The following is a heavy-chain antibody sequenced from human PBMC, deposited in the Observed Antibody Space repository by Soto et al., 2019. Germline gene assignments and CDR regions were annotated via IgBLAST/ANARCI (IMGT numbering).Heavy chain of an antibody. D-gene: IGHD5-12*01. CDR2: INHSGST. V-gene: IGHV4-34*01. CDR1: GGSFSCYY. J-gene: IGHJ6*02. CDR3: ARGCKWPSYYYGMDV. Sequence: PSETLSLTCAVYGGSFSCYYWSWIRQPPGKGLEWIGEINHSGSTNYNPSLKSRVTISVDTSKNQFSLKLSSVTAADTAVYYCARGCKWPSYYYGMDVWGQGTTVTVSS.